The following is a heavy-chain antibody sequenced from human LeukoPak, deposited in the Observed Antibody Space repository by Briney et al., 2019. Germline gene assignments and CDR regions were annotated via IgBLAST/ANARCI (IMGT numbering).Heavy chain of an antibody. D-gene: IGHD3-22*01. CDR1: GFTFSSYW. CDR3: ARVGLYYYYDSSAHFDY. CDR2: IKQDGSEK. Sequence: PGGSLRLSCAASGFTFSSYWMSWVRQAPGKGLEWVANIKQDGSEKYYVDSVKGRFTISRDNAKNSLYLQMNSLRAEDTAVYYCARVGLYYYYDSSAHFDYWGQGTLVTVSS. V-gene: IGHV3-7*01. J-gene: IGHJ4*02.